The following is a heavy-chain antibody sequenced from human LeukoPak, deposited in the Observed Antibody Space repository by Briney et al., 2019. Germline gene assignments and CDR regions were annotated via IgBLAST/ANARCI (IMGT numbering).Heavy chain of an antibody. J-gene: IGHJ4*02. V-gene: IGHV1-69*05. D-gene: IGHD5-12*01. CDR1: GGTFSSHA. Sequence: ASVKVSCRASGGTFSSHAISWVRQAPGQGLEWVGGIIPIFGTTNYAQKFQGRVTITTDESTSTGYMELRSLRSDDTAVYYCARGDSGYDYGFDNWGQGTLVTVSS. CDR2: IIPIFGTT. CDR3: ARGDSGYDYGFDN.